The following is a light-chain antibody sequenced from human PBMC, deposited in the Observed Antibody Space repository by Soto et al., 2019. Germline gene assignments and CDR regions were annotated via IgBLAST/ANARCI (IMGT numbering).Light chain of an antibody. V-gene: IGKV1-5*01. J-gene: IGKJ4*01. CDR1: QSISSW. CDR3: QQYNFWPLT. Sequence: GDRVTITCRASQSISSWLAWYQQKPGKAPKLLIFDASSLESGVPPRFSGSGSGTEFTLTISSLQSEDFAVYYCQQYNFWPLTFGGGTKVDIK. CDR2: DAS.